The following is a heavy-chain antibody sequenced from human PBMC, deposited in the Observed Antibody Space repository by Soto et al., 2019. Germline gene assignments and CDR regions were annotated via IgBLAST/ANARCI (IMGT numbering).Heavy chain of an antibody. J-gene: IGHJ5*02. CDR2: TYYRSKWYN. V-gene: IGHV6-1*01. Sequence: SHTLSLTCAISGDSVSSNSAAWNWIRQSPSRGLEWLGRTYYRSKWYNDYAVSVKSRITINPDTSKNQFSLQLNSVTPEDTAVYYCARGAQQQLVRGRRNRFDTWGQGTLVTVSS. CDR1: GDSVSSNSAA. D-gene: IGHD6-13*01. CDR3: ARGAQQQLVRGRRNRFDT.